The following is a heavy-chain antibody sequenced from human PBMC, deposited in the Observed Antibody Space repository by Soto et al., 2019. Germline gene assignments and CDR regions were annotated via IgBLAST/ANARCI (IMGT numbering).Heavy chain of an antibody. V-gene: IGHV1-24*01. CDR2: FDPEDGET. CDR3: ATDKAGYCSGGSCYYYYYGMDV. J-gene: IGHJ6*02. D-gene: IGHD2-15*01. CDR1: GYTLTELS. Sequence: ASVKVSCKVSGYTLTELSMHWVRQAPGKGLEWMGGFDPEDGETIYAQKFQGRVTMTEDTSTDTAYMELSSLRSEDTAVYYCATDKAGYCSGGSCYYYYYGMDVWGQGTTVTVSS.